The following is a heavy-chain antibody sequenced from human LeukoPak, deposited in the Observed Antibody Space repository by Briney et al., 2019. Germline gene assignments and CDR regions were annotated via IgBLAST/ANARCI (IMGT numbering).Heavy chain of an antibody. CDR1: GYTFTGYF. CDR2: INPNSGGT. CDR3: VRDILTDDAFDI. Sequence: ASVKVSCKASGYTFTGYFMHWVRQAPGQGLEWMGWINPNSGGTNYAQKFQGRVTMTRDTSISTAYMELSRLTSDDTAVYYCVRDILTDDAFDIWGQGTMVTVSS. V-gene: IGHV1-2*02. D-gene: IGHD7-27*01. J-gene: IGHJ3*02.